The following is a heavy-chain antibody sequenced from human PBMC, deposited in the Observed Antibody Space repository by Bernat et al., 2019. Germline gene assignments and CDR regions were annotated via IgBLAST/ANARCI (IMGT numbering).Heavy chain of an antibody. CDR2: ISHSGST. CDR3: ARFDIRPGYCSSTSCYDGAITRNYFYYTDV. D-gene: IGHD2-2*01. CDR1: GESFSGYY. J-gene: IGHJ6*03. V-gene: IGHV4-34*01. Sequence: QVQVQQWGAGLLKPSETLSLTCAVYGESFSGYYWSWVRQPPGKGLEWLGEISHSGSTNYNPSLKSRVTISADPSKNQFSLKLRSVTAADTAVYYCARFDIRPGYCSSTSCYDGAITRNYFYYTDVWGKGTSVTVSS.